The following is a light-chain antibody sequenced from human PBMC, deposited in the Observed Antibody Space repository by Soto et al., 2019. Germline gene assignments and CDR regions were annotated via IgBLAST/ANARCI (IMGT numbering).Light chain of an antibody. CDR1: SSDVGPYNS. CDR3: CSYAGSSTWI. CDR2: DVI. Sequence: QSALAQPRSVSGSPGQSGTVSFSGTSSDVGPYNSVSWYQHHAGEAPTLIIYDVIERPSGVPHRFSGSKSGNTASLTISGLRAEDEADYYCCSYAGSSTWIFGTGTKLTVL. V-gene: IGLV2-11*02. J-gene: IGLJ2*01.